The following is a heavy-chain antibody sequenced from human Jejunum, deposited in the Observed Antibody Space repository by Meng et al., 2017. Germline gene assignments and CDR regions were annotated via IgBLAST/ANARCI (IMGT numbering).Heavy chain of an antibody. CDR2: ISSSGTII. V-gene: IGHV3-11*04. D-gene: IGHD1-26*01. CDR1: GFTFSDYY. J-gene: IGHJ5*02. Sequence: QGELVESGGGLVKPGGSLGLSCAASGFTFSDYYMSWIRQAPGKGLEWVSYISSSGTIIYYADSVKGRFSISRDNGKNSLNLQINGLRVDDTAVYFCARGSGNYAGWFDPWGQGTLVTVSS. CDR3: ARGSGNYAGWFDP.